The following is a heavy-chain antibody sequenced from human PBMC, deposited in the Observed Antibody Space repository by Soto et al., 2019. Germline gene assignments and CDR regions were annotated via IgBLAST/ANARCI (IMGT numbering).Heavy chain of an antibody. Sequence: SETLSLTCAVSGGSISSSNWWSWVRQPPGKGLEWIGEIYHSGSTNYNPSLKSRVTISVDKSKNQFSLKLSSVTAADTAVYYCATVPESYGSGRGGYYYYGIDVWGQGTTVTVYS. CDR2: IYHSGST. V-gene: IGHV4-4*02. J-gene: IGHJ6*02. CDR3: ATVPESYGSGRGGYYYYGIDV. CDR1: GGSISSSNW. D-gene: IGHD3-10*01.